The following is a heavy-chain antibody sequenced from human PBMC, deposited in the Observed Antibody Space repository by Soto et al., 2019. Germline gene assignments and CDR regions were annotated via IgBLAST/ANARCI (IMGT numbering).Heavy chain of an antibody. CDR3: ARTGLDTTMVTVFDY. V-gene: IGHV3-64*01. CDR1: GFTFSSYA. CDR2: ISSNGAGT. J-gene: IGHJ4*02. D-gene: IGHD5-18*01. Sequence: EVQLVESGGGLVQPGGSLRLSCAASGFTFSSYAIHWVRQAPGKGLESVSAISSNGAGTYYANSVKGRFTISRDNYKNTLYLQMGSLRAEDMAVYYCARTGLDTTMVTVFDYWGQGTLVTVSS.